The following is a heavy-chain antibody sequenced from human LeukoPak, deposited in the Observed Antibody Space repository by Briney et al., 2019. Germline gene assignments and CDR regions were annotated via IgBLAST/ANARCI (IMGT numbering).Heavy chain of an antibody. V-gene: IGHV4-39*01. CDR3: ARHVRGYSYEAVEY. CDR2: IYYSGST. Sequence: SETLSLTCTVSGGSISSSSYYWGCIRQPPGKGLEWIGSIYYSGSTYYNPSLKSRVTISVDTSKNQFSLKLSSVTAADTAVYYCARHVRGYSYEAVEYWGQGTLVTVSS. J-gene: IGHJ4*02. CDR1: GGSISSSSYY. D-gene: IGHD5-18*01.